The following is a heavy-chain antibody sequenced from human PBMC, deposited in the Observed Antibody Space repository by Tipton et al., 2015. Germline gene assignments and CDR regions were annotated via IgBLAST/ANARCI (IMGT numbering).Heavy chain of an antibody. CDR1: SDSINKYY. CDR2: IQYSGGT. CDR3: ARSRYTVTPDS. J-gene: IGHJ4*02. V-gene: IGHV4-59*08. Sequence: TLSLTCTVSSDSINKYYWSWIRQPPGKELQWIGYIQYSGGTNYNPSLESRVSMSVDTSKTQFSLTVTSVTAADTAVYYCARSRYTVTPDSWGQGTLVTVSS. D-gene: IGHD4-17*01.